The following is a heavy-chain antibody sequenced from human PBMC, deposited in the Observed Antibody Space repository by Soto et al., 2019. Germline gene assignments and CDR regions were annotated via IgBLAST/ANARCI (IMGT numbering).Heavy chain of an antibody. CDR2: IYHSGNT. D-gene: IGHD5-18*01. CDR1: GGSVSSTGYS. V-gene: IGHV4-30-2*01. CDR3: AREVDTALGLFDY. Sequence: SETLSLTCAVSGGSVSSTGYSWTWIRQPPGKGLEWIGYIYHSGNTHYSPSLKSRVTMSVDRSKNQFSLKLTSVTAADTAVYYCAREVDTALGLFDYWGQGTLVTVSS. J-gene: IGHJ4*02.